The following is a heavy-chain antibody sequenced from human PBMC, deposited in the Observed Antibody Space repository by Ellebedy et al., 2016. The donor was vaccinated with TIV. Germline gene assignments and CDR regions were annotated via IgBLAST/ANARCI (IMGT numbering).Heavy chain of an antibody. CDR3: ASSTAWSPMGY. J-gene: IGHJ4*02. CDR1: GYTFSASV. Sequence: AASVKVSCKASGYTFSASVIHWVRRAPGQRLEWMGWINGNNENTKFSQDFQGRFTITRDTSASTVYMELSSLRSEDTAVYYCASSTAWSPMGYWGQGTLVTVSS. V-gene: IGHV1-3*01. D-gene: IGHD2-21*02. CDR2: INGNNENT.